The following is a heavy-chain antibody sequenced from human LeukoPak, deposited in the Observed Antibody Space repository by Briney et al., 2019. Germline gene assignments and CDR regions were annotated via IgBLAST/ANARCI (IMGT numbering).Heavy chain of an antibody. J-gene: IGHJ6*02. CDR2: IYHSGST. V-gene: IGHV4-61*08. Sequence: SETLPLTCTVSGGSISSGGYYWSWIRQPPGKGLEWIGYIYHSGSTYYNPSLKSRVTISVDASKNQFSLKLSSVTAADTAVYYCARDRAFRQLTSYYYYGMDVWGQGTTVTVSS. D-gene: IGHD6-13*01. CDR1: GGSISSGGYY. CDR3: ARDRAFRQLTSYYYYGMDV.